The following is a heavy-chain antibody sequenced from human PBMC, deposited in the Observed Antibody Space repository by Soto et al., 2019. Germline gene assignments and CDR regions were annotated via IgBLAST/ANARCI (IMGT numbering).Heavy chain of an antibody. D-gene: IGHD2-21*01. V-gene: IGHV3-48*01. CDR3: DFGEASRYYYYGMDV. CDR2: ISSSSSTI. J-gene: IGHJ6*02. CDR1: GLTFSSYS. Sequence: EVQLVESGGGLVQRGGSLRLSCAASGLTFSSYSMNWVRQAPGKGLEWVSYISSSSSTIYYADYVKGRFTISRDNAKNSLYLQMNSRRADDTAVYYCDFGEASRYYYYGMDVWGQGPTVTVSS.